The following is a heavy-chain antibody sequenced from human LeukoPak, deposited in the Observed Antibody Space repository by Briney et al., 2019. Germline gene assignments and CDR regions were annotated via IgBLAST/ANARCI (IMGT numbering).Heavy chain of an antibody. J-gene: IGHJ4*02. CDR3: ARGGAAMAYY. Sequence: GGSLRPSCSASGFTFSSYWMHWARQAPGKGLVWVSRINSDGSSTSYADSVKGRFTISRDNAKNTLYLQMNSLRAEDTAVYYCARGGAAMAYYWGQGTLVTVSS. V-gene: IGHV3-74*01. CDR1: GFTFSSYW. CDR2: INSDGSST. D-gene: IGHD5-18*01.